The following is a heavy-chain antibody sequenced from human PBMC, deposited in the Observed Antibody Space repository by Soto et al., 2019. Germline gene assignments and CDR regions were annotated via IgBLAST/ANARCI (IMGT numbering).Heavy chain of an antibody. CDR3: VRDLNGDFYY. Sequence: QVQLVQSGAEVRQPGASVKVSCKASGYSFTTYGMSWVRQAPGQGLEYMAWINGYGHGAKYVQRFQGRFSMTTDTSTNTVYMDLRSLTSDDTAVYYCVRDLNGDFYYWGQGTVVIVSP. D-gene: IGHD3-10*01. CDR2: INGYGHGA. CDR1: GYSFTTYG. V-gene: IGHV1-18*01. J-gene: IGHJ4*02.